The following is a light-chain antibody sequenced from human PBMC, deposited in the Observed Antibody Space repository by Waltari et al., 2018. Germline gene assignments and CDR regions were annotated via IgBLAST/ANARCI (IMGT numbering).Light chain of an antibody. J-gene: IGLJ3*02. CDR2: EGN. V-gene: IGLV2-23*01. Sequence: QSALTQPASVSGSPGQSLSISCTGSSSAAGKFLLLSWYQQHPGKAPKVILDEGNKRPSGLSDRCSGSKSGNTASLTISGLQPDDEADYYCCSYVGGTSWVFGGGTKLTVL. CDR1: SSAAGKFLL. CDR3: CSYVGGTSWV.